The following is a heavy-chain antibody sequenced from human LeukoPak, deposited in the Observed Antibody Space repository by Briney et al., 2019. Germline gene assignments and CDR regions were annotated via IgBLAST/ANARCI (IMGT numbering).Heavy chain of an antibody. D-gene: IGHD6-13*01. CDR2: IYTSGST. J-gene: IGHJ3*02. CDR3: ARHSITAGTEYAFDI. CDR1: GGSLSSYY. Sequence: SETLSLTCTVSGGSLSSYYWSWIRQPAGKGLEWIGRIYTSGSTNYNPSLKSRVTMSVDTSKNQFSLKLSSVTAADTAVYYCARHSITAGTEYAFDIWGQGTMVTVS. V-gene: IGHV4-4*07.